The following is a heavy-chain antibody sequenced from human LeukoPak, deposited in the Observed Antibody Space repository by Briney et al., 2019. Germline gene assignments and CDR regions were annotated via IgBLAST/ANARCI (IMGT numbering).Heavy chain of an antibody. Sequence: PSETLSLTCAVYGGSFSGYYWSWIRQPPGKGLEWLGEINHSGSTNYNPSLRSRVTISVDTSKNQFSLRLSSVTAADTAVYYCAKGWTTVTTSWFGPWGQGTLVTVSS. D-gene: IGHD4-17*01. J-gene: IGHJ5*02. CDR2: INHSGST. CDR1: GGSFSGYY. CDR3: AKGWTTVTTSWFGP. V-gene: IGHV4-34*01.